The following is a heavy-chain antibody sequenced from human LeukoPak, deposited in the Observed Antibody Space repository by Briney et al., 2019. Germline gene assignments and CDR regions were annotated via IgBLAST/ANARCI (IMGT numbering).Heavy chain of an antibody. Sequence: ASVKVSFQASGGTFSSYAISWVRQAPGQGLEWMGGIIPIFGTANYAQKFQGRVTITADESTSTAYMELSSLRSEDTAVYYCARDSRYYDSSGYYYPFDYWGQGTLVTVSS. CDR2: IIPIFGTA. D-gene: IGHD3-22*01. CDR3: ARDSRYYDSSGYYYPFDY. CDR1: GGTFSSYA. V-gene: IGHV1-69*01. J-gene: IGHJ4*02.